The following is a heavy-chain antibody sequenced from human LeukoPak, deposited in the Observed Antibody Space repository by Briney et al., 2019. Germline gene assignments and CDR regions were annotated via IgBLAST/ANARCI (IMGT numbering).Heavy chain of an antibody. CDR1: GGSISSSSYY. Sequence: PSETLSLTCTVSGGSISSSSYYWGWIRQPPGKGLEWIGSIYYSGSTYYNPSLKSRVTISVDTSKNQFSLKLSSVTAADTAVYYCAITYYDFWSGYYDPWEAGYFDLWGRGTLVTVSS. CDR3: AITYYDFWSGYYDPWEAGYFDL. D-gene: IGHD3-3*01. CDR2: IYYSGST. J-gene: IGHJ2*01. V-gene: IGHV4-39*01.